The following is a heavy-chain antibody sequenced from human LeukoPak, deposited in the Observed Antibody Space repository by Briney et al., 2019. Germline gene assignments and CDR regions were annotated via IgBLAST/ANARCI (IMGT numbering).Heavy chain of an antibody. CDR2: IYYSGST. CDR1: GGSISSSSYY. V-gene: IGHV4-39*01. CDR3: ARGKRYYYDSSGYYYGY. D-gene: IGHD3-22*01. J-gene: IGHJ4*02. Sequence: SETLSLTCTVSGGSISSSSYYWGWIRQPPGKGLEWIGSIYYSGSTYYNSSLKSRVTISVDTSKNQFSLKLSSVTAADTAVYYCARGKRYYYDSSGYYYGYWGQGTLVTVSS.